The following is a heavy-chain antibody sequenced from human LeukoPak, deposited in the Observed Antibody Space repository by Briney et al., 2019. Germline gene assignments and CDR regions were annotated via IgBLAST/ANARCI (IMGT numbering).Heavy chain of an antibody. CDR1: GGTFSSYA. CDR3: AVYYGSGSYYNSLDY. Sequence: ASVKVSCKASGGTFSSYAISWVRQAPGQGLEWMGRIIPILGIANYAQKLQGRVTMTTDTSTSTAYMELRSLRSDDTAVYYCAVYYGSGSYYNSLDYWGQGTLVTVSS. V-gene: IGHV1-69*04. D-gene: IGHD3-10*01. CDR2: IIPILGIA. J-gene: IGHJ4*02.